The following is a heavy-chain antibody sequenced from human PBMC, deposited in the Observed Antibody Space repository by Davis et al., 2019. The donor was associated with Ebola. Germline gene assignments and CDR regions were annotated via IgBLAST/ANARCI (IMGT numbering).Heavy chain of an antibody. CDR1: GGSFSGYY. J-gene: IGHJ6*02. V-gene: IGHV4-34*01. CDR3: ARDEGREGSMDV. Sequence: MPSETLSLTCAVYGGSFSGYYWSWIRQPPGKGLEWIGEINHSGSTNYNPSLKSRVTISVDTSKNQFSLKLSSVTAADTAVYYCARDEGREGSMDVWGQGTTVTVSS. D-gene: IGHD5-24*01. CDR2: INHSGST.